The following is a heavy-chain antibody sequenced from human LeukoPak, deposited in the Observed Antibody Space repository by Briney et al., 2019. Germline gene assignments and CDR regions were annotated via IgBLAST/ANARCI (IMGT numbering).Heavy chain of an antibody. CDR2: IRYDGSNK. Sequence: GGSLRLSCAASGFTFSTYGMHWVRQAPGKGLEWVTFIRYDGSNKYYADSVKGRFTISRDNSKNTLYLQMNSLRPEDTAVYYCAKDFLAPRSGYASGGFDYWGQGTLVTVSS. CDR1: GFTFSTYG. J-gene: IGHJ4*02. CDR3: AKDFLAPRSGYASGGFDY. D-gene: IGHD3-16*01. V-gene: IGHV3-30*02.